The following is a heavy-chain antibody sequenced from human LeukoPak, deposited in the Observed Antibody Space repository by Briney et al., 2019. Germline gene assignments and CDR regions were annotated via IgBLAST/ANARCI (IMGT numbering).Heavy chain of an antibody. D-gene: IGHD1-26*01. V-gene: IGHV3-15*01. J-gene: IGHJ4*02. CDR2: IISKPDGGTT. Sequence: GGSLRLSCAASGFTFSNAWMSWVRQAPGKGLEWVGRIISKPDGGTTDYAAPVKGRFTISRDDSKNTLYLQMNGLKTEDTAVYYCTTTGTTTTRFVDYWGQGALVTVPS. CDR3: TTTGTTTTRFVDY. CDR1: GFTFSNAW.